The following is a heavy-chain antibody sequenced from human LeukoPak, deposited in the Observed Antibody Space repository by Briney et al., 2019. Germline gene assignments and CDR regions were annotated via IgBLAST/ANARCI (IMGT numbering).Heavy chain of an antibody. V-gene: IGHV4-34*01. Sequence: SETLSLTCAVYGGSFSGYYWSWIRQPPGKGLEWIGEINHSGSTNYNPSLKSRVTISVDTSKNQFSLILSSVTATDTALYYCARRIAVTGSFDYWGQGTLVTVSS. J-gene: IGHJ4*02. CDR1: GGSFSGYY. D-gene: IGHD6-19*01. CDR3: ARRIAVTGSFDY. CDR2: INHSGST.